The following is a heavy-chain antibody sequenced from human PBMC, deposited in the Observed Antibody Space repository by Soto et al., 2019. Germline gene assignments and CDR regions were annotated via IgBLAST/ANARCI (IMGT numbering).Heavy chain of an antibody. D-gene: IGHD3-10*01. Sequence: QVQLVQSGAEVKKPGSSVKVSCKTSGVSFNNNGIGWVRQAPGHGLEWMEGVSPPFRTSNYARKFQGRISITADASTGTLNMELTSLTSEDPAQYYCPRVLSYGSGSYSPYGMDVWGQGTTVTVSS. CDR3: PRVLSYGSGSYSPYGMDV. V-gene: IGHV1-69*01. CDR1: GVSFNNNG. CDR2: VSPPFRTS. J-gene: IGHJ6*02.